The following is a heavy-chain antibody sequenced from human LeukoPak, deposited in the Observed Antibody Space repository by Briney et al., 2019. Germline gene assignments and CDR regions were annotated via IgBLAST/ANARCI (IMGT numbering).Heavy chain of an antibody. D-gene: IGHD1-7*01. CDR1: GGSISSGSYY. V-gene: IGHV4-61*02. CDR2: IYTSGSA. CDR3: ARDQGGTTWYYYGMDV. J-gene: IGHJ6*02. Sequence: SQTLSLTCAVSGGSISSGSYYWSWIRQPAGKGLEWIGRIYTSGSANYNPSLKSRVTISVDTSKNQFSLKLSSVTAADTAVYYCARDQGGTTWYYYGMDVWGQGTTVTVSS.